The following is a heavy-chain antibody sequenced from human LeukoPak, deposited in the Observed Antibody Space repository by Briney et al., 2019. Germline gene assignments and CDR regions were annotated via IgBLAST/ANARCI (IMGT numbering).Heavy chain of an antibody. V-gene: IGHV1-8*01. Sequence: GASVKVSCKASGYTFTSYDINWVRQATGQGLEXXXXXXXXXGNTGYAQKFQGRVTMTRNTSISTAYMELSSLRSEDTAVYYCARAPPYSSSWDYYYYYGMDVWGQGTTVTVSS. CDR2: XXXXXGNT. CDR3: ARAPPYSSSWDYYYYYGMDV. D-gene: IGHD6-13*01. J-gene: IGHJ6*02. CDR1: GYTFTSYD.